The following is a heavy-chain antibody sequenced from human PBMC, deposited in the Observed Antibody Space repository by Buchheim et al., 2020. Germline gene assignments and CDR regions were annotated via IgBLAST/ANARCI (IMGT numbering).Heavy chain of an antibody. J-gene: IGHJ4*02. CDR2: LSSGSCTI. CDR1: GFTFSTYS. V-gene: IGHV3-48*02. Sequence: EVQLVESGGGLVQPGCSLRLSCAASGFTFSTYSMNWVRQAPGKGLEWVSYLSSGSCTIYYADSVEGRFPISSDKAKNSLYLQMTSLKDEDTAVYYCARGGYFYFDSWGQGTL. D-gene: IGHD3-22*01. CDR3: ARGGYFYFDS.